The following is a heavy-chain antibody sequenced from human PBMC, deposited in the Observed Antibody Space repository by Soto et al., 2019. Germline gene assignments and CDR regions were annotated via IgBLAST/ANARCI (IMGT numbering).Heavy chain of an antibody. CDR1: GGSISSGGYS. CDR2: IYHSGST. D-gene: IGHD4-17*01. J-gene: IGHJ4*02. CDR3: ARSMTTVTTNDY. V-gene: IGHV4-30-2*01. Sequence: QLRLQESGSELVKPSQTLSLTCAVSGGSISSGGYSWSWIRQPPGKGLEWIGYIYHSGSTYYNPSLKSRVTISVDRSKNQFSLKLSSVTAADTAVYYCARSMTTVTTNDYWGQGSLVTVSS.